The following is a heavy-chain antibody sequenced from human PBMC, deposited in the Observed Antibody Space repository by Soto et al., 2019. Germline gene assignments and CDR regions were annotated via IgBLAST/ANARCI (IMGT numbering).Heavy chain of an antibody. D-gene: IGHD6-13*01. V-gene: IGHV1-69*01. CDR1: EGTFSSYA. CDR3: ARALQQLALYFDY. J-gene: IGHJ4*02. Sequence: QVQLVQSGAEVKKPGSSVKVSCKASEGTFSSYAISWVRQAPGQGLEWMGGTIPIFGTANYAQKFQGRVTITADESTSTAYMELSSLRSEDTAVYYCARALQQLALYFDYWGQGTLVTVSS. CDR2: TIPIFGTA.